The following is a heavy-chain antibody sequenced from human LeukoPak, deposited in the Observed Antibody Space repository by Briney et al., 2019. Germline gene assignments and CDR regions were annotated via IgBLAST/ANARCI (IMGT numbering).Heavy chain of an antibody. D-gene: IGHD1-14*01. CDR1: GDSVPSNRAA. J-gene: IGHJ4*02. Sequence: SQTLSLTCVIFGDSVPSNRAAWHWVRQSPSRGLEWLGRTYYRSKWYNDYALSVRSRITITPDTSKNQFSLHLNSVTPEDTAVYYCARDDRQVDFDYWGRGTLVTVSS. CDR3: ARDDRQVDFDY. CDR2: TYYRSKWYN. V-gene: IGHV6-1*01.